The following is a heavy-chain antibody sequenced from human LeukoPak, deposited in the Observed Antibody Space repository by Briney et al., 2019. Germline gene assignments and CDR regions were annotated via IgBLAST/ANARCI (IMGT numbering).Heavy chain of an antibody. D-gene: IGHD2-15*01. CDR1: GFTFSAYD. V-gene: IGHV3-33*08. Sequence: GGSLRLSCTASGFTFSAYDMQWVRQAPGKGLEWVAVIWYDGSNKYHADTVKGRFTISRDNSKNTLYLQMNSLRAEDTAVYYCARDSGHCSSGTCYAGYYDYWGQGTLVTVSS. CDR2: IWYDGSNK. J-gene: IGHJ4*02. CDR3: ARDSGHCSSGTCYAGYYDY.